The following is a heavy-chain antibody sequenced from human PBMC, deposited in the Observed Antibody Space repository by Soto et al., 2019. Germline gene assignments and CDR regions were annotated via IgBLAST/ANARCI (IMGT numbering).Heavy chain of an antibody. V-gene: IGHV1-58*01. CDR3: AAKTGYFYDSSGYA. J-gene: IGHJ4*02. CDR2: IVVGSGNT. Sequence: QMQLVQSGPEVKKPGTSVKVSGKASGFTFTSSAVQWVRQARGQRLEWIGWIVVGSGNTNYAQKFQERVTITRDMSTSTAYMELSSLRSEDTAVYYCAAKTGYFYDSSGYAWGQGTLVTVSS. D-gene: IGHD3-22*01. CDR1: GFTFTSSA.